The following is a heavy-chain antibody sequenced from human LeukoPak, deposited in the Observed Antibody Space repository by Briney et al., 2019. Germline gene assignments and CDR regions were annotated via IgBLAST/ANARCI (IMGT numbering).Heavy chain of an antibody. V-gene: IGHV3-53*01. CDR3: ARDSGYDLRPTLDY. J-gene: IGHJ4*02. CDR1: GFTVSSNY. CDR2: IYSGGST. D-gene: IGHD5-12*01. Sequence: GGSLRLSCAASGFTVSSNYMSWVRQAPGKGLEWVSVIYSGGSTYYGDPMKGRFTISRDNSKNTLYLQMNSLRAEDTAVYYCARDSGYDLRPTLDYWGQGTLVTVSS.